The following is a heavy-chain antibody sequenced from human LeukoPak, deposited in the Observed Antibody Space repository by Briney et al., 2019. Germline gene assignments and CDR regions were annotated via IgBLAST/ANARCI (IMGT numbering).Heavy chain of an antibody. D-gene: IGHD3-9*01. CDR1: GFTFSDYY. J-gene: IGHJ4*02. V-gene: IGHV3-11*01. CDR3: AKEGRGLRYFDWLRGFDY. CDR2: ISSSGSTI. Sequence: GGSLRLSCAASGFTFSDYYMSWIRQAPGKGLEWVSYISSSGSTIYYADSVKGRFTISMDNAKNSLYLQVNGLRAEDTAVYYCAKEGRGLRYFDWLRGFDYWGQGTLVTVSS.